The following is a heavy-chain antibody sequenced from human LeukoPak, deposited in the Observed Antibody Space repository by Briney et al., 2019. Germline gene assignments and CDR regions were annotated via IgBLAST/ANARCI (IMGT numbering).Heavy chain of an antibody. Sequence: GGSLRLSCAASGFTFSSYGMHWVRQAPGKGLEWVAVIWYDGSNKYYADSVKGRFTISRDNSENTLYLQMNSLRAEDTAVYYCAREYSSLADDYYYMDVWGKGTTVTVSS. J-gene: IGHJ6*03. CDR3: AREYSSLADDYYYMDV. CDR1: GFTFSSYG. CDR2: IWYDGSNK. V-gene: IGHV3-33*01. D-gene: IGHD6-6*01.